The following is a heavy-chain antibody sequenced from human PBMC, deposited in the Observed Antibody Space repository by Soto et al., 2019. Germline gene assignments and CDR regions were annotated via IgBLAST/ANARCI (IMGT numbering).Heavy chain of an antibody. D-gene: IGHD6-19*01. CDR2: ISPNSGGT. V-gene: IGHV1-2*02. Sequence: QVQLVQSGAEMKKPGASVKVSCTASGYTFTGYYIHWVRQAPGQGLEWMGWISPNSGGTKFAQKFQGRATITRDTSISTVYMEYSRLRSDDTAIYNGARDQTGYSSGWSSVAMDVWGQGTTVTVS. CDR3: ARDQTGYSSGWSSVAMDV. CDR1: GYTFTGYY. J-gene: IGHJ6*02.